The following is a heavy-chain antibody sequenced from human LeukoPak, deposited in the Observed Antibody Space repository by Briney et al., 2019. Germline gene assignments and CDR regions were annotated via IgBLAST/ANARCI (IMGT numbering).Heavy chain of an antibody. V-gene: IGHV1-46*01. CDR2: INPGAGGT. CDR3: AREGRRDGYNVMAFDF. Sequence: ASVKVSCKASGYTFSDFLIHWVRQAPGQGLEWMGLINPGAGGTNTAQRFQDRVTMTRDTSTSTVHLDLISLKSEDTAVYYCAREGRRDGYNVMAFDFWGQGTLVTVSS. D-gene: IGHD5-24*01. CDR1: GYTFSDFL. J-gene: IGHJ4*02.